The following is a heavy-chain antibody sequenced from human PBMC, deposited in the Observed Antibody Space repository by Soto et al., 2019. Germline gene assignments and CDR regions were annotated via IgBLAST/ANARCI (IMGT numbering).Heavy chain of an antibody. D-gene: IGHD3-10*01. CDR1: GGTFSSYT. J-gene: IGHJ6*02. V-gene: IGHV1-69*02. CDR3: ARAKYYGSGSFPVRYGMDV. Sequence: QAQLVQSGAEVKKPGSSVKVSCKASGGTFSSYTISWVRQAPGQGLEWMGRIIPILGIANYAQKFQGRVTITADKSTSTAYMELSSLRSEDTAVYYCARAKYYGSGSFPVRYGMDVWGQGTTVTVSS. CDR2: IIPILGIA.